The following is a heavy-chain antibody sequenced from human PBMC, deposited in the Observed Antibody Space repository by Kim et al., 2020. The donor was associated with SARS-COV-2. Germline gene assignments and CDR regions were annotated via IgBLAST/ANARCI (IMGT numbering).Heavy chain of an antibody. D-gene: IGHD6-6*01. J-gene: IGHJ6*02. CDR1: GGSISSSSYY. CDR2: IYYSGST. Sequence: SETLSLTCTVSGGSISSSSYYWGWIRQPPGKGLEWIGCIYYSGSTYYNPSLKSRVTISVDTSKNQFSLKLSSVTAADTAVYYCARQVSSSVDYYYGMDVWGQGTTVTVSS. V-gene: IGHV4-39*01. CDR3: ARQVSSSVDYYYGMDV.